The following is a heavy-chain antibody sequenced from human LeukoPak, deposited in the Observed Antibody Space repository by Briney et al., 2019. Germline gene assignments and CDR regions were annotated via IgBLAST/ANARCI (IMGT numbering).Heavy chain of an antibody. J-gene: IGHJ6*03. Sequence: GGSLRLSCAASGFTFSDYYMSGIRQARGRGLEGVAYISSSGSTIYYADSVEGRFTLSRDNAKNSLYLKMNSLRAEDTAVYYCARGITIFGVADYYMDVWGKGTTVTVSS. CDR2: ISSSGSTI. D-gene: IGHD3-3*01. V-gene: IGHV3-11*01. CDR3: ARGITIFGVADYYMDV. CDR1: GFTFSDYY.